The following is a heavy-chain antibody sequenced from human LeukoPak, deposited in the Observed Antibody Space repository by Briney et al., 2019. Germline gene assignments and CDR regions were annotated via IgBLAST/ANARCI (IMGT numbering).Heavy chain of an antibody. Sequence: ASGKVSCKASGDTFTSYGISWVRQAPGQGLEWMGWISAYNGNTNYAQKLQGRVTMTTDTSTSTAYMELRSLRSDDTAVYYCARGTSYDFWSGLNYWAQGTLVTASS. V-gene: IGHV1-18*01. J-gene: IGHJ4*02. CDR1: GDTFTSYG. CDR3: ARGTSYDFWSGLNY. CDR2: ISAYNGNT. D-gene: IGHD3-3*01.